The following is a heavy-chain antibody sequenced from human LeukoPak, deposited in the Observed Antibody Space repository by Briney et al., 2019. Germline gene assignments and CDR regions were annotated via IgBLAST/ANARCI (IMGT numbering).Heavy chain of an antibody. D-gene: IGHD6-13*01. J-gene: IGHJ6*02. CDR2: ISSSSSYI. Sequence: GGSLRLSCAASGFTFSSYSMNWVRQAPGKGLEWVSSISSSSSYIYYADSVKGRFTISRDNAKNSLYLQMNSLRAEDTAVYYCARDVDSSSWYGVYYYGMDVWGQGTTVTVSS. CDR3: ARDVDSSSWYGVYYYGMDV. V-gene: IGHV3-21*01. CDR1: GFTFSSYS.